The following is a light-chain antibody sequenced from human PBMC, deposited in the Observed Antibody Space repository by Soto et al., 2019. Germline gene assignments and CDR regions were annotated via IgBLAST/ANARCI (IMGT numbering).Light chain of an antibody. V-gene: IGKV4-1*01. CDR1: QSVLYSSNNENY. CDR2: WAS. J-gene: IGKJ1*01. Sequence: DIVMTQSPDSLAVSLGERATINCKSSQSVLYSSNNENYLAWYQQKPGQPPKLLIYWASSRESGXPDRFRGXXXXXXXXXXXXXXQAEDVAXYYCQQYYSTPLTFGQGTKVEIK. CDR3: QQYYSTPLT.